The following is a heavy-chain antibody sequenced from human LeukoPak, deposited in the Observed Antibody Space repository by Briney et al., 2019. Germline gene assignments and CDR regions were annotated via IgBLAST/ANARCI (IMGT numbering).Heavy chain of an antibody. CDR2: IIPIFGTA. CDR1: GGTFSSYA. J-gene: IGHJ5*02. Sequence: SVKVSCKASGGTFSSYAISWVRQAPGQGLAWMGGIIPIFGTANYAQRFQGRVTIPADKSTSTAYIELSSLRSEDTAVYYCAGSYCGGDCYPNMINWFDPWGQGTLVTVSS. V-gene: IGHV1-69*06. D-gene: IGHD2-21*02. CDR3: AGSYCGGDCYPNMINWFDP.